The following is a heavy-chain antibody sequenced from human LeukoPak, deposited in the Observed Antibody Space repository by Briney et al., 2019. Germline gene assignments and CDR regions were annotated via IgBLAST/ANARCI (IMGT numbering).Heavy chain of an antibody. J-gene: IGHJ5*02. CDR2: INPNSGGT. CDR3: ARDTSEGDYAWWFDP. D-gene: IGHD3-16*01. CDR1: GYTFTGYY. Sequence: ASVKVSCKASGYTFTGYYMHWVRQAPGQGLEGMGCINPNSGGTNYAQKFQGRVTMTRDTSISTAYMELSRLRSDDTAVYFCARDTSEGDYAWWFDPWGQGTLVTVSS. V-gene: IGHV1-2*02.